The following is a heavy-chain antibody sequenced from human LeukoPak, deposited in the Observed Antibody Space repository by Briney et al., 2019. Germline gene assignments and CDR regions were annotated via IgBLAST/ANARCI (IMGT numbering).Heavy chain of an antibody. D-gene: IGHD4-11*01. Sequence: PGGSLRLSCAASGFTFDDYAMHWVRQAPGKGLEWVSGISWNSGSIGYADSVKGRFTISRDNAKNSLYLQMNSLRAGDTALYYCAKDSVTRYRGYYYYYMDVWGKGTTVTISS. CDR1: GFTFDDYA. CDR2: ISWNSGSI. J-gene: IGHJ6*03. V-gene: IGHV3-9*01. CDR3: AKDSVTRYRGYYYYYMDV.